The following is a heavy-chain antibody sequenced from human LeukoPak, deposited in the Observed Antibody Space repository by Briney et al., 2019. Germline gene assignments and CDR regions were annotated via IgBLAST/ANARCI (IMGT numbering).Heavy chain of an antibody. J-gene: IGHJ4*02. Sequence: SETLSLTCAVYGGSFSGYYWSWIRQPPGKGLEWIGEINHSGSTNYNPSLKSRVTISVDTSKNQFSLKLSSVTAADTAVYYCARGLKYSRSPFGRRYYFDYWGQGTLVTVSS. D-gene: IGHD3-3*01. V-gene: IGHV4-34*01. CDR2: INHSGST. CDR1: GGSFSGYY. CDR3: ARGLKYSRSPFGRRYYFDY.